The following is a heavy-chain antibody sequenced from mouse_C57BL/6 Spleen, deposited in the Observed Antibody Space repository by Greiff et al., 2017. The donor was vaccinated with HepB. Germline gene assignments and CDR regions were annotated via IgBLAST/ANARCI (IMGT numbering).Heavy chain of an antibody. J-gene: IGHJ2*01. CDR2: IYPSDSET. D-gene: IGHD2-2*01. Sequence: VKLQQPGAELVRPGSSVKLSCKASGYTFTSYWMDWVKQRPGQGLEWIGNIYPSDSETHYNQKFKDKATLTVDKSSSTAYMQLSSLTSEDSAVYYCARNGYDDGYYFDYWGQGTTLTVSS. CDR1: GYTFTSYW. V-gene: IGHV1-61*01. CDR3: ARNGYDDGYYFDY.